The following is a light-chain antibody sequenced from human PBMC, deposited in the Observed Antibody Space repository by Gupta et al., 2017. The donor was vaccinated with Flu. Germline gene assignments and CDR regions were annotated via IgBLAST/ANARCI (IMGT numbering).Light chain of an antibody. CDR3: QQADSFPRT. V-gene: IGKV1-12*01. Sequence: DVQMTQSPSFVSASVGDRVTITCRASHVVKTWLAWYQQKPGKAPKLLISAASRVQSGVPSRFSGGGSGTEFTLTISSRQPDDFAIYYCQQADSFPRTFGQGTKVDIK. CDR2: AAS. J-gene: IGKJ1*01. CDR1: HVVKTW.